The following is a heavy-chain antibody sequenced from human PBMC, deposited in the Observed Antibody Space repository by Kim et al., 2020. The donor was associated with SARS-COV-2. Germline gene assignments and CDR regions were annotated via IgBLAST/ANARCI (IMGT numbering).Heavy chain of an antibody. J-gene: IGHJ6*02. CDR1: GGSISSSSYY. V-gene: IGHV4-39*01. D-gene: IGHD3-9*01. CDR3: ARHPYDILTGIVYYGMDV. CDR2: IYYSGST. Sequence: SETLSLTCTVSGGSISSSSYYWGWIRQPPGKGLEWIGSIYYSGSTYYNPSLKSRVTISVDTSKNQFSLKLSSVTAADTAVYYCARHPYDILTGIVYYGMDVWGQGTTVTVSS.